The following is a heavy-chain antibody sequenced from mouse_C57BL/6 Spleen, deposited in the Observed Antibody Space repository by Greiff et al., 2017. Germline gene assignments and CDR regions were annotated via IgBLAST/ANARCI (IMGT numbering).Heavy chain of an antibody. CDR3: AIDSSGHGPFDY. D-gene: IGHD3-2*02. CDR2: IHPSDSDT. Sequence: QVQLQQPGAELVKPGASVKVSCKASGYTFTSYWMHWVKQRPGQGLEWIGRIHPSDSDTNYNQKFKGKATLTVAKSSSTAYMQLSRLTSEDSAVYYCAIDSSGHGPFDYWGQGTTLTVSS. CDR1: GYTFTSYW. V-gene: IGHV1-74*01. J-gene: IGHJ2*01.